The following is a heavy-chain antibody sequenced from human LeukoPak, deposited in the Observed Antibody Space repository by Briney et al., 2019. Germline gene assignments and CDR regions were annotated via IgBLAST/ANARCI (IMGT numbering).Heavy chain of an antibody. J-gene: IGHJ4*02. D-gene: IGHD6-13*01. CDR1: GDSIRSSTYY. Sequence: SETLSLTCTVSGDSIRSSTYYWGWIRQPPGKGLEWIGTIHYSGSTYYNPSLKSRVIISVDTSRNQFSLNLSPVTAADTAVYYCARRVGAGNFDYWGQGTLVAVSS. CDR2: IHYSGST. V-gene: IGHV4-39*01. CDR3: ARRVGAGNFDY.